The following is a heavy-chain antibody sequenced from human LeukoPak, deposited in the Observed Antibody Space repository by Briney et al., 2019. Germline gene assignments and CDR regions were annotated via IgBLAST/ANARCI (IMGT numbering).Heavy chain of an antibody. D-gene: IGHD4/OR15-4a*01. CDR3: ARDKLTRDGTDAFDI. J-gene: IGHJ3*02. V-gene: IGHV1-3*01. CDR1: GYTFTSYA. Sequence: ASVKVSCKASGYTFTSYAMHWVRQAPGQRLEWMGWINAGNGNTKYSQKFQGRVTITRDTSASTAYMELSSLRSEDTAVYYCARDKLTRDGTDAFDIWGQGTMVTVSS. CDR2: INAGNGNT.